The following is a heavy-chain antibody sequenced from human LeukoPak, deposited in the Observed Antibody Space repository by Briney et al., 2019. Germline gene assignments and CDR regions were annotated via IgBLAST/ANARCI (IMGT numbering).Heavy chain of an antibody. V-gene: IGHV3-23*01. CDR2: ISGSGGST. Sequence: GGSLRLSCAASGFIFSSYAMSWVRQAPGKGLEWVSTISGSGGSTYYADSVKGRFTISRDNSKNTVYLQMNSLRAEDTAVYYCARPGTIRKDDAFDIWGQGSMVTVSS. CDR1: GFIFSSYA. D-gene: IGHD3-3*02. J-gene: IGHJ3*02. CDR3: ARPGTIRKDDAFDI.